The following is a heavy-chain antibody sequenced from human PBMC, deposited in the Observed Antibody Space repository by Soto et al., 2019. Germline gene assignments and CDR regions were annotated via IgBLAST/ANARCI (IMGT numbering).Heavy chain of an antibody. V-gene: IGHV3-23*01. CDR1: GFTFSTYA. CDR2: ISGSGGST. CDR3: AKEGRNGWYYFDY. D-gene: IGHD6-19*01. J-gene: IGHJ4*02. Sequence: EVQLLESGGGLVQPGGSLRLSCAASGFTFSTYAMSWVRQAPGKGLEWVSTISGSGGSTYYADSVKGRFTISRDNSKNTLYLQVNSLRAEVTAVYYCAKEGRNGWYYFDYWGQGTLVTVSS.